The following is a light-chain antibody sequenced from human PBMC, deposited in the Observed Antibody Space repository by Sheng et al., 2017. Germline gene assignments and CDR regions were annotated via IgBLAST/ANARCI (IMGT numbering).Light chain of an antibody. CDR2: GAS. J-gene: IGKJ4*01. CDR3: QQSNNWPPLT. CDR1: QSVSSN. V-gene: IGKV3-15*01. Sequence: EIVMTQSPATLSVSPGERATLSCRASQSVSSNLAWYQQKPGQAPRLLIYGASTRATGIPARFSGSGSGTEFTLTISSLQSEDFAVYYCQQSNNWPPLTFGGGPRWRSN.